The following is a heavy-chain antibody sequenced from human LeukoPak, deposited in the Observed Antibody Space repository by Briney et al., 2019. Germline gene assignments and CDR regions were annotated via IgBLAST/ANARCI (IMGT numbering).Heavy chain of an antibody. CDR2: ISGSGGST. V-gene: IGHV3-23*01. CDR1: GFTFSSYA. D-gene: IGHD3-10*01. Sequence: GGALRLSCAASGFTFSSYAMSWVRQAPGKGLEWVSAISGSGGSTYYADSVKGRFTISRDNSKNTLYLQMNSLRAEDTAVYYCAKVYGSGSYSYFDYWGQGTLVTVSS. J-gene: IGHJ4*02. CDR3: AKVYGSGSYSYFDY.